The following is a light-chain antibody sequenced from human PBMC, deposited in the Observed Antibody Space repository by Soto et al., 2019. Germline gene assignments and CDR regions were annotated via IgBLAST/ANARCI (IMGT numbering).Light chain of an antibody. CDR1: SSDVGGYNY. CDR3: SSYTSTSTVV. V-gene: IGLV2-14*01. Sequence: QSVLTQPASVSGSLGQSITISCTGTSSDVGGYNYVSWYQQHPGKDPKVVIFEVTYRPSGVSSRFSGSKSGNTASLTVSGLQAEDEGDYYCSSYTSTSTVVFGGGTKVTV. CDR2: EVT. J-gene: IGLJ2*01.